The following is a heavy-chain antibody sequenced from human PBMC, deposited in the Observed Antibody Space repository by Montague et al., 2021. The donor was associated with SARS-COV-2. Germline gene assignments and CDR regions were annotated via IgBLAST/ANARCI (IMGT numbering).Heavy chain of an antibody. CDR2: INHSGST. V-gene: IGHV4-34*01. CDR3: ACGEITTRGLIYYYGMDV. CDR1: GGSFSGYY. Sequence: SKTLSLTCAVYGGSFSGYYWNWIRQPPGKGLEWIGEINHSGSTNYNPSLKSRVTMSVDTSKNQFSLKLSSVTAADTAVYYCACGEITTRGLIYYYGMDVWGQGTTVTVSS. D-gene: IGHD4-11*01. J-gene: IGHJ6*02.